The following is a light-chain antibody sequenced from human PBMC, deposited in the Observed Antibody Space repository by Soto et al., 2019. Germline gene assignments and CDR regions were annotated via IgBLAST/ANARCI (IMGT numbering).Light chain of an antibody. CDR1: QSVSSSY. Sequence: EIVLTQSPGTLSLSPGERATLSCRASQSVSSSYLAWYQQKPGQAPRLLIYGASSRATGIPDRFSGSGSGTDFTLNMSRLEPEDLAVYYCQQYGSSLYTFGQGIKQEIK. J-gene: IGKJ2*01. CDR2: GAS. V-gene: IGKV3-20*01. CDR3: QQYGSSLYT.